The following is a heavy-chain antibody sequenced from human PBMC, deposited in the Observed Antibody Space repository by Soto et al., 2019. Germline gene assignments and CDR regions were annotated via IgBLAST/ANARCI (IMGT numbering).Heavy chain of an antibody. Sequence: PSETLSLTCTVSGGSISSYYWSWIRQPPGKGLEWIGYIYYSGSTYYSPSLKSRLSISLDTSKNQLSLRLSSVTAADTAMYYCARARLRAVYAFDIWGQGTMVTVSS. CDR2: IYYSGST. CDR1: GGSISSYY. CDR3: ARARLRAVYAFDI. D-gene: IGHD5-12*01. J-gene: IGHJ3*02. V-gene: IGHV4-59*12.